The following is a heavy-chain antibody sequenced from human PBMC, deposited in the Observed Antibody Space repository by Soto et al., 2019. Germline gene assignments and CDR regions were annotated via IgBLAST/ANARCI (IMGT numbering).Heavy chain of an antibody. J-gene: IGHJ4*02. CDR2: ISAYNGNT. D-gene: IGHD3-22*01. V-gene: IGHV1-18*01. CDR1: GGTFSSYA. CDR3: ARDPNYYDSSGYSFYFDY. Sequence: GPSVQFSCKASGGTFSSYAISWVRPAPGQGLEWMGWISAYNGNTNYAQKLQGRVTMTTDTSTSTAYMELRSLRSDDTAVYNCARDPNYYDSSGYSFYFDYWGQGTLVTVSS.